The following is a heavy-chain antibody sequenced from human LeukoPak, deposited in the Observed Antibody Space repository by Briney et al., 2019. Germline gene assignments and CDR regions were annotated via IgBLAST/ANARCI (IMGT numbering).Heavy chain of an antibody. Sequence: GSLRLSCAASGFTVSSHCMSWVRQAPGKGLEWVSIIYIGGITWYADSMKGRITISRDNSKNTLYLQMDSLRAEDTAVYSCARIYGDGWYADHWGQGTLVTVSS. CDR2: IYIGGIT. CDR3: ARIYGDGWYADH. V-gene: IGHV3-53*01. J-gene: IGHJ4*02. D-gene: IGHD6-19*01. CDR1: GFTVSSHC.